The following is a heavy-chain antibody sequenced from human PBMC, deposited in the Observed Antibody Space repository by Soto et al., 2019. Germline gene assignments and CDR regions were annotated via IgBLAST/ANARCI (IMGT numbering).Heavy chain of an antibody. J-gene: IGHJ4*02. CDR1: GFAFSPYG. CDR3: ARVGGSCSTASCFAYFDS. CDR2: ISSGGDYI. Sequence: EVQVVESGGGLVKPGGSLRLSCAASGFAFSPYGMNWVRQAPGKGLEWVSSISSGGDYIFYADSVKGRFTISRDNAKNSLYLQMNSPRAEDAAVYYCARVGGSCSTASCFAYFDSWGQGTLVTVSS. V-gene: IGHV3-21*06. D-gene: IGHD2-2*01.